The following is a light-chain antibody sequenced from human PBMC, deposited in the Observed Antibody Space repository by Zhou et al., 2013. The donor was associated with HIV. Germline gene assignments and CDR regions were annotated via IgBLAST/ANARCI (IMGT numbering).Light chain of an antibody. V-gene: IGKV1-33*01. CDR3: QQYDNTPLT. CDR1: QDINNY. CDR2: DAS. Sequence: DIQMTQSPSSLSASVGDRVTITCQASQDINNYLNWYQQKPGKAPKLLIYDASNLGTGVPSRFRGSGSGRDFTFTITSLQPEDIATYYCQQYDNTPLTFGGGTKVEMK. J-gene: IGKJ4*01.